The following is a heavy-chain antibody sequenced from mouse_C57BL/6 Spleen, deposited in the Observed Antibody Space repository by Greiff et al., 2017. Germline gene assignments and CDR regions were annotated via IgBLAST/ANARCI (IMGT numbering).Heavy chain of an antibody. J-gene: IGHJ2*01. CDR3: ARHEDYGSSYDY. CDR1: GYTFTEYT. V-gene: IGHV1-62-2*01. Sequence: VKLMESGAELVKPGASVKLSCKASGYTFTEYTIHWVKQRSGQGLEWIGWFYPGSGSIKYNEKFKDKATLTADKSSSTVYMELSRLTSEDSAVYFCARHEDYGSSYDYWGQGTTLTVSS. D-gene: IGHD1-1*01. CDR2: FYPGSGSI.